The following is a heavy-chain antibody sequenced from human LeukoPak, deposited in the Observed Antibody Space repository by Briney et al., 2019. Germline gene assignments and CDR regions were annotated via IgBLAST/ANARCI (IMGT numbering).Heavy chain of an antibody. CDR3: ARHQRIIGTTGGAFDY. V-gene: IGHV4-34*01. Sequence: SETLSLTCAVYGGSFSGYYWSWIRQPPGKGLEWIASIYYTGSAYHNQSLKSRVTISVDTSRNQFSLKLNSVTAADTALYYCARHQRIIGTTGGAFDYWGQGTLVTVSS. CDR1: GGSFSGYY. D-gene: IGHD1-20*01. CDR2: IYYTGSA. J-gene: IGHJ4*02.